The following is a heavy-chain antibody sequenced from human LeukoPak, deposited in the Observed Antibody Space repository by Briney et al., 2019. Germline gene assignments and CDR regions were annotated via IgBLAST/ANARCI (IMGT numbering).Heavy chain of an antibody. J-gene: IGHJ4*02. D-gene: IGHD1-14*01. Sequence: PGGSLRLSCAVSRSTFSSHGMHWVRQAPGKGLEWVAFTRPDGGDKYYADSVKGRFTVSRDNSKNTLYLRMSSLRAEDTAVYYCAAEPHGGIFDYWGQGTLVTVSS. V-gene: IGHV3-30*02. CDR3: AAEPHGGIFDY. CDR2: TRPDGGDK. CDR1: RSTFSSHG.